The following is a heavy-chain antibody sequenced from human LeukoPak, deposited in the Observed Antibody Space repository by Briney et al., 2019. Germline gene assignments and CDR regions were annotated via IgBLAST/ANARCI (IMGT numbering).Heavy chain of an antibody. J-gene: IGHJ3*02. CDR2: ISYDGSDK. CDR3: ARDADPEDAFDI. Sequence: GGSLRLSCAASGFTFSSYAMHWVRQAPGKGLEWVAVISYDGSDKYYADSVKGRFTISRDNSKNTLYLQMNSLRAEDTAVYYCARDADPEDAFDIWGQGTMVTVFS. CDR1: GFTFSSYA. V-gene: IGHV3-30*04.